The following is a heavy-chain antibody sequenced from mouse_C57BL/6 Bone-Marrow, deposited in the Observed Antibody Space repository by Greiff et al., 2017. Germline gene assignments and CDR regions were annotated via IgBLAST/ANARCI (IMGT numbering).Heavy chain of an antibody. J-gene: IGHJ4*01. CDR1: GFTFSDYY. CDR2: INYDGSST. V-gene: IGHV5-16*01. Sequence: EVQRVESEGGLVQPGSSMKLSCTASGFTFSDYYMAWVRPVPEKGLEWVANINYDGSSTYYLDSLKSRFIISRDNAKNILYLQMSSLKSEDTATYYCARDAGDYGYYAMDYWGQGTSVTVSS. D-gene: IGHD2-4*01. CDR3: ARDAGDYGYYAMDY.